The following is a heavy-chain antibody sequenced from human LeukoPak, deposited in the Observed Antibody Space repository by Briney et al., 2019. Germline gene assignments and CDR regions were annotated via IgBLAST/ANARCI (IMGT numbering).Heavy chain of an antibody. D-gene: IGHD2-2*03. Sequence: GGSLRLSCAASGFTFSSYGMHWVRQAPGKGLEWVAFIRSDGSNKYYADSVKGRFTISRDNSKNTLYLQMNSLRAEDTAVYYCAKGRQMDIVVVPADPLSNYRGQGTLVTVSS. CDR1: GFTFSSYG. J-gene: IGHJ4*02. V-gene: IGHV3-30*02. CDR2: IRSDGSNK. CDR3: AKGRQMDIVVVPADPLSNY.